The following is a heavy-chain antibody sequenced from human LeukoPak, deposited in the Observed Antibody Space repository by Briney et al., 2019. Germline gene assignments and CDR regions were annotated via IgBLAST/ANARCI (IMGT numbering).Heavy chain of an antibody. Sequence: PSETLSLTYTVSGGSISSSSYYWGWIRQPPGKGLEWIGSIYYSGSTYYNPSLKSRVTISVDTSKNQFSLKLSSVTAADTAVYYCARQFGLQEGYFDYWGQGTLVTVSS. CDR2: IYYSGST. V-gene: IGHV4-39*01. CDR1: GGSISSSSYY. CDR3: ARQFGLQEGYFDY. J-gene: IGHJ4*02. D-gene: IGHD3/OR15-3a*01.